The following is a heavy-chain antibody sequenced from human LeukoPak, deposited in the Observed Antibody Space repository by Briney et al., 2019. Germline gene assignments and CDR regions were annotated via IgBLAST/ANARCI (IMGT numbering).Heavy chain of an antibody. V-gene: IGHV1-2*02. CDR1: GYTFTGYY. J-gene: IGHJ3*02. D-gene: IGHD2-2*01. Sequence: ASVKVSCKASGYTFTGYYMHWVRQAPGQGLEWMGWINPNSGGTNYAQKFQGRVTMTRDTSISTAYMELSRLRSDDTAVYYCARVVRRIVVVPAAKDYRGDAFDIWGQGTMVTVSS. CDR3: ARVVRRIVVVPAAKDYRGDAFDI. CDR2: INPNSGGT.